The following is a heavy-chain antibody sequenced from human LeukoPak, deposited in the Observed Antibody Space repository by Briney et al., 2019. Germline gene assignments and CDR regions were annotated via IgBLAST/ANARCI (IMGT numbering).Heavy chain of an antibody. V-gene: IGHV4-59*08. D-gene: IGHD6-19*01. CDR1: GGSMSPYH. J-gene: IGHJ4*02. CDR2: IYYSGST. CDR3: ARAVSGRFDY. Sequence: SETLSLTFTVSGGSMSPYHWGWIRQPPGKGLEWTGYIYYSGSTNYNPSLKSRVTISVDTSKNQFSLKLSSVTAADTAIYYCARAVSGRFDYWGQGTLVTVSS.